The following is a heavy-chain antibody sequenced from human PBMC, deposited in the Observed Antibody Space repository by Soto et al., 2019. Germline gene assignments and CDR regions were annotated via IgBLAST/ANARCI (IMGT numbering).Heavy chain of an antibody. CDR2: ISTSGNT. Sequence: SETLSLTCTVSGGSISDYDWTWIRQPAGKGLEWIGRISTSGNTIYDPSLKSRVTMSVDTSKNQFSLKLTSVTAADTAVYYCARDSASVTYVDYWGQGTLVTVAS. J-gene: IGHJ4*02. CDR1: GGSISDYD. CDR3: ARDSASVTYVDY. D-gene: IGHD4-17*01. V-gene: IGHV4-4*07.